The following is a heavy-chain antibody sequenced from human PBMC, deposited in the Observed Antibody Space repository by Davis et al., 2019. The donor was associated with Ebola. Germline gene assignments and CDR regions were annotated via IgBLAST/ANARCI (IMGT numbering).Heavy chain of an antibody. Sequence: MPSETLSLTCTLSGGSISGYYLTWIRQPPGKGLEWVGYMYYGQGTNYNPSLKSRVTMSADASENQVSLKLSSVTAADTAMYYCARRGTSSWYAGWFDHWGQGTLVTVSS. D-gene: IGHD6-13*01. V-gene: IGHV4-59*08. CDR1: GGSISGYY. CDR3: ARRGTSSWYAGWFDH. CDR2: MYYGQGT. J-gene: IGHJ5*02.